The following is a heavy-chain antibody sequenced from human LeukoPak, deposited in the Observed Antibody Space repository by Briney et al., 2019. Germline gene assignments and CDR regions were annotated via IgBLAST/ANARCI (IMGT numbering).Heavy chain of an antibody. D-gene: IGHD2-2*01. CDR1: GFTFSSHA. Sequence: GGSLRLSCAASGFTFSSHAMSWVRQAPGKGLEWVSAISGSGGSTYYADPVKGRFTISRDNSKNTLYLQVNSLRAEDTAVYYCAKGVPSCSTTSCYADYWGQGTLVTVSS. CDR3: AKGVPSCSTTSCYADY. CDR2: ISGSGGST. V-gene: IGHV3-23*01. J-gene: IGHJ4*02.